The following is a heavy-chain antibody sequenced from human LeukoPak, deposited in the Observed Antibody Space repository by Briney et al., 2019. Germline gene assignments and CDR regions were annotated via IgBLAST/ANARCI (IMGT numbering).Heavy chain of an antibody. CDR2: ISYDGSNK. CDR3: ARASHQWELRLYGMDV. Sequence: GGSLRLSCAASGFTFSSYAMHWVRQAPGKGLEWVAVISYDGSNKYYADSVKGRFTISRDNSKNTLYLQMNSLRAEGTAVYYCARASHQWELRLYGMDVWGQGTTVTVSS. CDR1: GFTFSSYA. D-gene: IGHD1-26*01. J-gene: IGHJ6*02. V-gene: IGHV3-30-3*01.